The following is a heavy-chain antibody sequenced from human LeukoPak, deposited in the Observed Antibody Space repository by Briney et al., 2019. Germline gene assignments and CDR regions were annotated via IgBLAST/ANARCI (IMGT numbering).Heavy chain of an antibody. D-gene: IGHD6-13*01. CDR2: ISGDGGST. CDR1: GFTFDDYA. J-gene: IGHJ4*02. CDR3: AMVLY. Sequence: GGSLRLSCAASGFTFDDYAMHWVRQAPGKGLGWVSLISGDGGSTYYADTVKGRFTISRDNSKNSLYLQMNSLRTEDTALYYCAMVLYWGQGTLVTVSS. V-gene: IGHV3-43*02.